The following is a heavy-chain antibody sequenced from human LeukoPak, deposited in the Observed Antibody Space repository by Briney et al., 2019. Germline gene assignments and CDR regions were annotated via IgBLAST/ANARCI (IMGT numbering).Heavy chain of an antibody. CDR1: GFTFSSYA. CDR3: ANSPTVTRA. D-gene: IGHD4-17*01. CDR2: ISGSGGST. J-gene: IGHJ5*02. V-gene: IGHV3-23*01. Sequence: LGGSLRLSCAASGFTFSSYAMSWVRQAPGKGLEWVSAISGSGGSTYYADSVKGRFTISRDNSKNTLYLQINSLRAEDTAVYYCANSPTVTRAWGQGTLVTVSS.